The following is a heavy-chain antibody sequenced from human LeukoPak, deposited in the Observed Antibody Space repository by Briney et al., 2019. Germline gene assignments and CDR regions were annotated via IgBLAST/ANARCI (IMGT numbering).Heavy chain of an antibody. CDR3: ARDFCSTSCNLGY. CDR2: MNPNSGNT. CDR1: GYTFTSYD. D-gene: IGHD2-2*01. V-gene: IGHV1-8*03. Sequence: ASVKVSCKASGYTFTSYDINWVRQATGQGLEWMGWMNPNSGNTGYAQKFQGRVTITRNTSISTAYMELSSLRSEDTAVYYCARDFCSTSCNLGYWGQGTLVTVSS. J-gene: IGHJ4*02.